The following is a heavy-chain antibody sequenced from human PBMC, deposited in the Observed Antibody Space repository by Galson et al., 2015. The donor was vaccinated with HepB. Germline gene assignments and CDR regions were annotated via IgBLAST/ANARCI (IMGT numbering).Heavy chain of an antibody. CDR3: ARGDYYGSGSYYYYYYYYMDV. Sequence: SVKVSCKASGGTFSSYAISWVRQAPGQGLEWMGGIIPIFGTANYAQKFQGRVTITADESTSTAYMGLSSLRSEDTAVYYCARGDYYGSGSYYYYYYYYMDVWGKGTTVTVSS. J-gene: IGHJ6*03. CDR1: GGTFSSYA. V-gene: IGHV1-69*13. CDR2: IIPIFGTA. D-gene: IGHD3-10*01.